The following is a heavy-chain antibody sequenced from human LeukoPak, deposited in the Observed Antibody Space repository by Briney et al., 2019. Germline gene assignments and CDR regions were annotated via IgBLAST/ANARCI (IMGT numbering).Heavy chain of an antibody. CDR1: GFIVTNNY. Sequence: GGSLRLSCTASGFIVTNNYINWVRQAPGKGLEWVSLVYSGGSTYYADPVKGRFTISRDNSKNMVYLQMNSLRAEDTAMYYCARDPPAVLIDTYGWGQGTLVTVSS. CDR3: ARDPPAVLIDTYG. D-gene: IGHD2-8*01. J-gene: IGHJ4*02. CDR2: VYSGGST. V-gene: IGHV3-66*01.